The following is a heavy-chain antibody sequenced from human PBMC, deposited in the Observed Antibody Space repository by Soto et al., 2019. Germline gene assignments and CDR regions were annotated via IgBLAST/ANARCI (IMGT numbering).Heavy chain of an antibody. CDR2: IYYSGST. V-gene: IGHV4-59*01. Sequence: SETLSLTCTVSGGSISSYYWSWIRQPPGKGLEWIGYIYYSGSTNYNPSLKSRVTISVDTSKNQFSLKLSSVTAADTAVYYCARGSLWASSGYYFDYWGQGTLVTVSS. J-gene: IGHJ4*02. CDR3: ARGSLWASSGYYFDY. CDR1: GGSISSYY. D-gene: IGHD3-10*01.